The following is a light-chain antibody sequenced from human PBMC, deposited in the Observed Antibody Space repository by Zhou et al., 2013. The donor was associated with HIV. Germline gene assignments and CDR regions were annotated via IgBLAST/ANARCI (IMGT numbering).Light chain of an antibody. CDR1: QSLVHHNGNTY. CDR2: KIS. J-gene: IGKJ1*01. Sequence: DIVMTQTPLSSPVTLGQPASISCKSSQSLVHHNGNTYLSWLHQRPGQPPRLLIYKISNRLSGVPDRFSGSGAGTDFTLKISRVEAEDVGVYYCMQATVFPRTFGQGTKVEIK. V-gene: IGKV2-24*01. CDR3: MQATVFPRT.